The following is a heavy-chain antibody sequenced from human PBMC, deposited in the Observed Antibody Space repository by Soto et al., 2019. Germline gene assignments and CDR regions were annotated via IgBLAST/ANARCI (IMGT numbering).Heavy chain of an antibody. J-gene: IGHJ4*02. D-gene: IGHD6-6*01. V-gene: IGHV1-58*01. CDR3: AAGIAARPVDY. CDR2: IVVGSGNT. Sequence: GASVKVSCKASGFTFTSSAVQWVRQAHGQRLEWIGWIVVGSGNTNYAQKFQERVTITRDMSTSTAYMELSSLRSEDTAVYYCAAGIAARPVDYWGQGTLVTVSS. CDR1: GFTFTSSA.